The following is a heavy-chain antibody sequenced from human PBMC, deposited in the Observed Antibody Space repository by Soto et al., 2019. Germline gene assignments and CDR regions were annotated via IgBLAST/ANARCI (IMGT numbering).Heavy chain of an antibody. CDR3: ASGRLSRRRDAHYYSYDMDG. J-gene: IGHJ6*03. CDR1: GFTVSSNY. Sequence: EVQLVESGGGLVQPGGSLRLSCAASGFTVSSNYMSWVRQAPGKGLEWVSVIYSGGSTYYSDSVKGRFTISRHNSKNTLYLQMTILRAEDTAVYYCASGRLSRRRDAHYYSYDMDGWGKGTTLTVSS. CDR2: IYSGGST. V-gene: IGHV3-53*04. D-gene: IGHD2-2*01.